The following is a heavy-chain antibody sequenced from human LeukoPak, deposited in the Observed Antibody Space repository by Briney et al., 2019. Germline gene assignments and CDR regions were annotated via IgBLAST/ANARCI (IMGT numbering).Heavy chain of an antibody. CDR3: ARGIARGSGSTRGY. CDR1: GFTFSDYW. V-gene: IGHV3-74*01. J-gene: IGHJ4*02. Sequence: PGGSLRLSCATSGFTFSDYWMHWVRQAPGKGLVWVSRIKNDGGTTNYADSVKGRFTISRDNAKNTLYLQLDSLRAEDTAIYYCARGIARGSGSTRGYWGQGTLVTVSS. D-gene: IGHD3-10*01. CDR2: IKNDGGTT.